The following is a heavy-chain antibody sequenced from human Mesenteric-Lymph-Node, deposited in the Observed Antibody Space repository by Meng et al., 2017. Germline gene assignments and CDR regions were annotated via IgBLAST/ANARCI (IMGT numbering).Heavy chain of an antibody. CDR2: IYYSGST. CDR1: GGSISSSSYY. J-gene: IGHJ6*02. CDR3: ARSLYGDYWLPYYYGMDV. Sequence: ESLKISCTVSGGSISSSSYYWGWIRQPPGKGLEWIGSIYYSGSTYYNPSLKSRVTISVDTSKNQFSLKLSSVTAADTAVYYCARSLYGDYWLPYYYGMDVWGQGTTVTVSS. V-gene: IGHV4-39*07. D-gene: IGHD4-17*01.